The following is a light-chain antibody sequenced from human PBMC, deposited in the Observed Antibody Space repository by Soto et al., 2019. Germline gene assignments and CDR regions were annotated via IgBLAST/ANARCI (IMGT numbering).Light chain of an antibody. CDR1: RTVSYY. CDR3: QQRSNWPLT. CDR2: DTS. V-gene: IGKV3-11*01. Sequence: EIVLTQSPATLSLSPGERATLSCRASRTVSYYLAWYQQKPGQAPRLLIYDTSNRATGIPARFSGSGSGTDFTLTISSLEPEDFAVYFCQQRSNWPLTFGGGTRVEIQ. J-gene: IGKJ4*01.